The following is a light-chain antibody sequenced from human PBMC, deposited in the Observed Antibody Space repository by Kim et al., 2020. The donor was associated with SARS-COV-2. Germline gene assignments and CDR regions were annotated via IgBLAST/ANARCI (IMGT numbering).Light chain of an antibody. V-gene: IGKV1-33*01. J-gene: IGKJ5*01. CDR3: QQDDKLPMT. CDR2: EAA. Sequence: ATVGDRVTIAFRASPDIYRYINWYQQKTGKAPKLLIYEAAKLETWVPPRFRGRGSGTDFTFTISSLQTEDFGTYYCQQDDKLPMTFGHGTRLEIK. CDR1: PDIYRY.